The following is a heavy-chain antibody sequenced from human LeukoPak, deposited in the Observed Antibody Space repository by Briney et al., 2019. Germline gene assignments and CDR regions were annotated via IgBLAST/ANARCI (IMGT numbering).Heavy chain of an antibody. Sequence: GGSLRLSCAASGFTFSSYEMNWVRQAPGKGLEWVSYISSSGSTIYYADSVKGRFTISRDNAKNSLYLQMNSLRAEDTAVYYCARDYRRITMVRGVHAGFYYFDYWGQGTLVAVSS. CDR2: ISSSGSTI. D-gene: IGHD3-10*01. V-gene: IGHV3-48*03. CDR1: GFTFSSYE. J-gene: IGHJ4*02. CDR3: ARDYRRITMVRGVHAGFYYFDY.